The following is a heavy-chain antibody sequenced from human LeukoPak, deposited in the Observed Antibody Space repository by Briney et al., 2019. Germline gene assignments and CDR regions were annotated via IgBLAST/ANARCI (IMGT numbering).Heavy chain of an antibody. CDR3: ARDRGLRYFDWFFDY. CDR2: IKQDGSEK. Sequence: GGSLRLSCAASGFTFSSYWMSWVRQAREKGLEWVANIKQDGSEKYYVDSVKGRFTISRDNAKNSLYLQMNSLRAEDTAVYYCARDRGLRYFDWFFDYWGQGTLVTVSS. D-gene: IGHD3-9*01. CDR1: GFTFSSYW. J-gene: IGHJ4*02. V-gene: IGHV3-7*04.